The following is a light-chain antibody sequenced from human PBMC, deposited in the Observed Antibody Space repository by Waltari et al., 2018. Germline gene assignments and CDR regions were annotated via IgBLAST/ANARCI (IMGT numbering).Light chain of an antibody. Sequence: EIVLTQSPGTLSLSPGERATLSCRASQSVSRYLAWYQPKPGQAPRLLSYGASSRATGIPNRFSGSGSGTDFSLTISRLEPEDFAVYYCQNHERLPAMFGQGTKVEIK. CDR2: GAS. V-gene: IGKV3-20*01. J-gene: IGKJ1*01. CDR3: QNHERLPAM. CDR1: QSVSRY.